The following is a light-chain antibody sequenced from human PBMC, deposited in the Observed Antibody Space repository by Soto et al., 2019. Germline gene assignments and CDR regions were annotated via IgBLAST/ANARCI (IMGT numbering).Light chain of an antibody. V-gene: IGKV3-20*01. Sequence: EIVLTQSPGTLSLSPGEGAILSCRASHIINNNYLAWYQQKPGQAPRLLTYGASSRATGIPDRFSGGGSGTDFTLTVTRLEPEDFAVYYCQQYGSSITVGQGTRLEIK. CDR3: QQYGSSIT. CDR1: HIINNNY. CDR2: GAS. J-gene: IGKJ5*01.